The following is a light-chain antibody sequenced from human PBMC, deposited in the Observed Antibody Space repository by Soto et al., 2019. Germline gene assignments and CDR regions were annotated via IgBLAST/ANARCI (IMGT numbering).Light chain of an antibody. CDR1: ESLSSSY. Sequence: EIVLTQSPGTLSLSPGERATLSCRASESLSSSYLVWYQQKPGQAPRLLIYAASRRATGIPDRFSGSGSATEYPLTINTLEPEDFAVYYCQQQGTFGQGTKLEIK. J-gene: IGKJ2*01. V-gene: IGKV3-20*01. CDR2: AAS. CDR3: QQQGT.